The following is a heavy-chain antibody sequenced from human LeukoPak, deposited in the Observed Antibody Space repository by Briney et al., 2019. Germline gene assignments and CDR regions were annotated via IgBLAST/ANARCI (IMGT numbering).Heavy chain of an antibody. V-gene: IGHV3-7*01. CDR2: INLDGSEK. Sequence: GGSLRLSCAASGLTFSSHWMHWVRQAPGEGLELVAKINLDGSEKHYMDSVKGRFTISRDNVKSSLYLQMNSLRAEDTAVYYCARARNYDFWSGYQLFYYYYYGMDVWGQGTTVTVSS. CDR1: GLTFSSHW. J-gene: IGHJ6*02. CDR3: ARARNYDFWSGYQLFYYYYYGMDV. D-gene: IGHD3-3*01.